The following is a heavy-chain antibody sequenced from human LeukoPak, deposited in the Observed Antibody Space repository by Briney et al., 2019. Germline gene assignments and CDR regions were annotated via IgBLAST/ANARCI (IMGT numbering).Heavy chain of an antibody. CDR2: ISTSSSTV. Sequence: PGGSLRLSCAASGFTFSSYTMNWVRQAPGKGPEGVSYISTSSSTVYHADSVKGRFTISRDNAKNSLYLQMNSLRAEDTAVYYCAREKAPGIEDYWGQGTLVTVSS. J-gene: IGHJ4*02. CDR3: AREKAPGIEDY. D-gene: IGHD6-13*01. V-gene: IGHV3-48*01. CDR1: GFTFSSYT.